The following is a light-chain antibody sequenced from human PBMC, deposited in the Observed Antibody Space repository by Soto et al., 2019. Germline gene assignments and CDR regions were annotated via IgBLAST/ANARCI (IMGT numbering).Light chain of an antibody. CDR3: QSYDSSLSAYVV. CDR1: SSNIGAGYD. Sequence: QLVLTQPPSVSGAPGQRVTISCTGSSSNIGAGYDVHWYQQLPGTAPKLLIYGNSNRPSGVLDRFSGSKSGTSASLAITGLQAEDEADYYCQSYDSSLSAYVVFGGGTKLTVL. CDR2: GNS. J-gene: IGLJ2*01. V-gene: IGLV1-40*01.